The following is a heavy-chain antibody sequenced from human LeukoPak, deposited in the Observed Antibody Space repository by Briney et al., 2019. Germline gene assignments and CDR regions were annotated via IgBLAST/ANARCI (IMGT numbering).Heavy chain of an antibody. CDR1: GGTFSSYA. CDR2: IIPIFGTA. Sequence: SVKVSCKASGGTFSSYAISWVRQAPGQGLEWMGGIIPIFGTANYAQKFQGRVTITADEPTSTAYMELSSLRSEDTAVYYCARAAGDYGGNSEFDYWGQGTLVTVSS. V-gene: IGHV1-69*01. CDR3: ARAAGDYGGNSEFDY. J-gene: IGHJ4*02. D-gene: IGHD4-23*01.